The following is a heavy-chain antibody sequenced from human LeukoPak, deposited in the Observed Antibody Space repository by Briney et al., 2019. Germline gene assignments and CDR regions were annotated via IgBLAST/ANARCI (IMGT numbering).Heavy chain of an antibody. Sequence: PGGSLRLSCAASGFTFSSYSMNWVRQAPGKGLEWVSYISSSSSTIYYADSVKGRFTISRDNAKNSLYLQMNSLRAEDTAVYYCARDRTDGTSSPFDYWGQGTLVTVSS. CDR2: ISSSSSTI. D-gene: IGHD5-24*01. CDR1: GFTFSSYS. V-gene: IGHV3-48*04. CDR3: ARDRTDGTSSPFDY. J-gene: IGHJ4*02.